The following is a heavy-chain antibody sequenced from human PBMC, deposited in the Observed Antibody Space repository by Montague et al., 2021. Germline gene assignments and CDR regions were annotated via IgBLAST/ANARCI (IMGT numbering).Heavy chain of an antibody. J-gene: IGHJ4*02. CDR2: LYDSGAT. Sequence: SETLSLTCIVSSGSISSFPWAWIRQPPGKALEWVGHLYDSGATNYNPSLHSRLTFSLDTSRNQFFLRLTSVTAADTAVYYCARRGGPMGRDHFDYWGQGTLITVSS. V-gene: IGHV4-59*03. D-gene: IGHD2-21*02. CDR1: SGSISSFP. CDR3: ARRGGPMGRDHFDY.